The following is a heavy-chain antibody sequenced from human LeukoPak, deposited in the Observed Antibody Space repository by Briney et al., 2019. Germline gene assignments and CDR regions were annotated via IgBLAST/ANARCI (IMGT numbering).Heavy chain of an antibody. CDR3: ARRLTQYDCFDP. D-gene: IGHD2-2*01. V-gene: IGHV6-1*01. CDR1: VDSVSSNSVT. Sequence: QTLSLTCAISVDSVSSNSVTWNWIRQSPSRGLEWLSRTYYRSTWYNDYAVSVRGRITVNPDTSKNQFSLHLNSVTPEDTAVYYCARRLTQYDCFDPWGQGILVTVSS. CDR2: TYYRSTWYN. J-gene: IGHJ5*02.